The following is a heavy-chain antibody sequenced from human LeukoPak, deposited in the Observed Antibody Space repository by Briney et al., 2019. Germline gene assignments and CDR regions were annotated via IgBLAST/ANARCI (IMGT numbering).Heavy chain of an antibody. Sequence: SETLSLTCSVSGGSISSFYCNWMRQPAGKGLEWIGRIYTSGTTTYNPSLKSRVTMSVDTSKNQFSLKLSSVTAADTAVYYCARDSGTTGEVKSDPWGQGTLVTVSS. CDR2: IYTSGTT. V-gene: IGHV4-4*07. CDR1: GGSISSFY. D-gene: IGHD3-10*01. CDR3: ARDSGTTGEVKSDP. J-gene: IGHJ5*02.